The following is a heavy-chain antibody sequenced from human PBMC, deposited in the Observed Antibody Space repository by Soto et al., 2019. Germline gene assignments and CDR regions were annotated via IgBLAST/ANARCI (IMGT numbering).Heavy chain of an antibody. CDR1: GFTFSSYA. Sequence: QVQLVESGGGVVQPGRSLRLSCAASGFTFSSYAMHWVRQAPGKGLEWVAVISYDGSNKYYADSVKGRFTISRDNSKNTLYVQMNSLRAEDTAVYYCAREIRGIAAAGTDSYYGMDVWGQGTTVTVSS. CDR3: AREIRGIAAAGTDSYYGMDV. CDR2: ISYDGSNK. D-gene: IGHD6-13*01. V-gene: IGHV3-30-3*01. J-gene: IGHJ6*02.